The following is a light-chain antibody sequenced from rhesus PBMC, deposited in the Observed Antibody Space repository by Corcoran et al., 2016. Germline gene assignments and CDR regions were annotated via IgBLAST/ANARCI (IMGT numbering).Light chain of an antibody. CDR1: QDIRDY. Sequence: DIQMTQSPSSLSASVGDRVTITCRASQDIRDYLNWYKQKQGKAPRRLVYAASLLESGVPSRFSGSGSGTDFTLTISSLQPEDFAVYYCLQVYSTPYIFGQGTKVDIK. CDR3: LQVYSTPYI. J-gene: IGKJ2*01. V-gene: IGKV1-36*02. CDR2: AAS.